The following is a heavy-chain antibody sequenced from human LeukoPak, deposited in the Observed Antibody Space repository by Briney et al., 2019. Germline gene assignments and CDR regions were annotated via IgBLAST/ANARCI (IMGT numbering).Heavy chain of an antibody. Sequence: ASVKVSCKASGYTFTSYGISWVRQAPGQGLEWMGWISAYNGNTNYAQKLQGRVTMTTDTSTSTAYMELRSLRSDDTAVYYCAREGAGRGRVLRYFDWSRGGTDAFDIWGQGTMVTVSS. CDR3: AREGAGRGRVLRYFDWSRGGTDAFDI. J-gene: IGHJ3*02. V-gene: IGHV1-18*01. CDR2: ISAYNGNT. D-gene: IGHD3-9*01. CDR1: GYTFTSYG.